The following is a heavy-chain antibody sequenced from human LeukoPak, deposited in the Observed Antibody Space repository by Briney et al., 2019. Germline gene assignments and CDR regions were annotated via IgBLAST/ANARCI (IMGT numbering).Heavy chain of an antibody. Sequence: SETLSLTCTVSGGSISSYYWSWIRQPPGKGLEWIGYIYYSWSTNYNPSLKSRVTISVDTSKNQFSLKLSSVTAADTAVYYCARTSSSGYYFRWFDPWGQGTLVAVSS. J-gene: IGHJ5*02. V-gene: IGHV4-59*01. CDR1: GGSISSYY. D-gene: IGHD3-22*01. CDR2: IYYSWST. CDR3: ARTSSSGYYFRWFDP.